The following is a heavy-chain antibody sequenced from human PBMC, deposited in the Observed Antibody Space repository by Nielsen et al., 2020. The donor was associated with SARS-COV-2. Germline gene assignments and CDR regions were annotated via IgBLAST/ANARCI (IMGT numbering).Heavy chain of an antibody. D-gene: IGHD3-3*01. CDR2: IYYSGST. CDR1: GGSISSGDYY. Sequence: SETLSLTCTVSGGSISSGDYYWSWIRQPPGKGLEWIGYIYYSGSTNYNPSLKSRVTISVDTSKNQFSLKLSSVTAADTAVYYCAREHDFWSGYYPKGAFDIWGQGTMVTVSS. J-gene: IGHJ3*02. V-gene: IGHV4-61*08. CDR3: AREHDFWSGYYPKGAFDI.